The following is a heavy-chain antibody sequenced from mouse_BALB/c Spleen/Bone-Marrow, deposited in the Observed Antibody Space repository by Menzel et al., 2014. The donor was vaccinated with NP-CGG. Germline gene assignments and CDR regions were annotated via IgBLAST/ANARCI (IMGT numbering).Heavy chain of an antibody. CDR2: IWRGGST. CDR1: GFSLTSYG. J-gene: IGHJ3*01. Sequence: LQESGPSLVQPSQSLSITCTVSGFSLTSYGLHWVRRSPGKGLEWLGVIWRGGSTDYNAAFMSRLSITKDNSKSQVFFKMNSLQADDTAIYYCAKSAGFAYWGQGTLVTVSA. CDR3: AKSAGFAY. V-gene: IGHV2-5-1*01.